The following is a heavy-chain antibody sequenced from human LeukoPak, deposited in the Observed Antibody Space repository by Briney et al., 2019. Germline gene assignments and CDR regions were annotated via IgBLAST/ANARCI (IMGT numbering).Heavy chain of an antibody. V-gene: IGHV4-59*01. CDR3: ARDTRGYCSSTSCYTGTAFDI. CDR2: TYYSGST. D-gene: IGHD2-2*02. CDR1: GGSLSSYY. J-gene: IGHJ3*02. Sequence: SETLSLICTVSGGSLSSYYWRWIRQPPGKGLEWIGYTYYSGSTNYNPSLKSRVTISVDTSKNQFSLKLSSVTAADTAVYYCARDTRGYCSSTSCYTGTAFDIWGQGTMVTVSS.